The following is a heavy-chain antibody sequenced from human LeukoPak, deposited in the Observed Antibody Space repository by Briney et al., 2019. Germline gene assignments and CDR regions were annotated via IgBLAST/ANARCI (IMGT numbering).Heavy chain of an antibody. CDR3: ASGYDYVRSDY. J-gene: IGHJ4*02. D-gene: IGHD5-12*01. V-gene: IGHV4-59*08. CDR1: GGSISSYY. CDR2: IYYSGST. Sequence: SETLSLTCTVSGGSISSYYWSWIRQPPGKGLEWIGYIYYSGSTNYNPSLKSRVTISVDTSKNQFSLKLGSVTAADTAVYYCASGYDYVRSDYWGQGTLVTVSS.